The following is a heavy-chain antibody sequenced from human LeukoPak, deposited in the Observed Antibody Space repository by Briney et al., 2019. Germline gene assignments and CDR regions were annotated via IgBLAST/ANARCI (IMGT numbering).Heavy chain of an antibody. CDR2: INPNSGGT. Sequence: ASVNVSCKASGYTFTGYYMHWVRQAPGQGLEWMGWINPNSGGTNYAQKFQGRVTMTRNTSISTAYMELSSLRSEDTAVYYCARRPSKYYDILTGYYRSEFDYWGQGTLVTVSS. CDR1: GYTFTGYY. D-gene: IGHD3-9*01. V-gene: IGHV1-2*02. CDR3: ARRPSKYYDILTGYYRSEFDY. J-gene: IGHJ4*02.